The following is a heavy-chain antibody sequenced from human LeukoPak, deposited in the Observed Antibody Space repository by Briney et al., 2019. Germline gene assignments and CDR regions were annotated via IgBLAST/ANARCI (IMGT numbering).Heavy chain of an antibody. J-gene: IGHJ6*03. CDR1: GFTFDDYA. V-gene: IGHV3-9*01. CDR2: ISWNSGSI. D-gene: IGHD2-2*02. CDR3: AKGLGYFSSTSCYSAVMDV. Sequence: GRPLRLSCAASGFTFDDYAMHWVRQAPGKGLEWVSGISWNSGSIGYADSVKGRFTISRDNAKNSLYLQMNSLRAEDTALYYCAKGLGYFSSTSCYSAVMDVWGKGTTVTVSS.